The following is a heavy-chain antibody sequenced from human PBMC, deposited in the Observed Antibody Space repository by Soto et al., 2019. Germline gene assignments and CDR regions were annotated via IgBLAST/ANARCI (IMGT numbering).Heavy chain of an antibody. J-gene: IGHJ4*02. CDR1: GFTFTSSS. V-gene: IGHV1-58*01. Sequence: SVKVSCKASGFTFTSSSVQWVRQARGQRLEWIGWIVVGSGNTNYAQKFQERVTITRDMSTSTAYMELSSLRSEDTAVYYCAAKYYYDSSGWYYFDYWGQGTLVTVSS. D-gene: IGHD3-22*01. CDR2: IVVGSGNT. CDR3: AAKYYYDSSGWYYFDY.